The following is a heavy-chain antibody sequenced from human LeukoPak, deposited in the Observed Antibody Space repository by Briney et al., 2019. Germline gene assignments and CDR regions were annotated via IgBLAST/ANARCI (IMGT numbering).Heavy chain of an antibody. CDR3: ARVSAVVGTYYFDY. CDR1: GGSFSGYY. D-gene: IGHD1-26*01. Sequence: PSETLSLTCAVYGGSFSGYYWSWIRQPPGKGLEWIGEINHSGSTNYNPSLKSRVTISVDTSKNQFSLKLSSVTAAGTAVYYCARVSAVVGTYYFDYWGQGTLVTVSS. CDR2: INHSGST. V-gene: IGHV4-34*01. J-gene: IGHJ4*02.